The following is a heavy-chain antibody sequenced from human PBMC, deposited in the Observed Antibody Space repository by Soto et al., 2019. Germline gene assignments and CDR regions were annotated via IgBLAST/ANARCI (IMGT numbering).Heavy chain of an antibody. CDR3: ARLGYCSGGSCPYYFDY. Sequence: PSETLSLTCTVSGGSISSYYWSWIRQPPGKGLEWIGYIYYSGSTNYNPSLKSRVTISVDTSKNQFSLKLSSVTAADTAVYYCARLGYCSGGSCPYYFDYWGQGTLVTVSS. J-gene: IGHJ4*02. CDR1: GGSISSYY. CDR2: IYYSGST. D-gene: IGHD2-15*01. V-gene: IGHV4-59*08.